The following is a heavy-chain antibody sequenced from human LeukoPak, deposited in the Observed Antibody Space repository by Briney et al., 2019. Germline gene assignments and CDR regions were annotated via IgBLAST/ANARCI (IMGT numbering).Heavy chain of an antibody. Sequence: GASVKLSCKASGYTFTDYYMNWVRQAPGQGLEWMGWINPNSGGTNYAQKFQGRVTMTRDTSISTAYMELSRLRSDDTAVYYCARNPSSAVAGTDYWGQGTLVTVSS. J-gene: IGHJ4*02. CDR1: GYTFTDYY. D-gene: IGHD6-19*01. CDR2: INPNSGGT. CDR3: ARNPSSAVAGTDY. V-gene: IGHV1-2*02.